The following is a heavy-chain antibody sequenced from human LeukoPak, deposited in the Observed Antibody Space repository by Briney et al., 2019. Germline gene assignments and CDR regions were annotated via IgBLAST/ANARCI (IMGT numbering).Heavy chain of an antibody. Sequence: GESLRLSCVASGFTFTNAWMNWVRQAPGKGLEWVGRIKTKSDGGPTDYAAFVEGRFTISRDDSKSTLYLQMNSLKTEDTAVYYCTTGIDYGGGYWGQGTLVTVSS. J-gene: IGHJ4*02. V-gene: IGHV3-15*07. CDR3: TTGIDYGGGY. CDR2: IKTKSDGGPT. D-gene: IGHD4/OR15-4a*01. CDR1: GFTFTNAW.